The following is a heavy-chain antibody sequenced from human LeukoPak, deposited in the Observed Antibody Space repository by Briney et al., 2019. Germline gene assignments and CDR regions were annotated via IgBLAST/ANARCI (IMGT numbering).Heavy chain of an antibody. J-gene: IGHJ5*02. Sequence: SETLSLTCAVYGGSFSGYYWSWIRQPPGKGLEWIGEINHSGSTNYNPSLKSRVTISVDTSKNQFSLKLSSVTAADTAVYYCARGLRYFDWLCNWFDPWGQGTLVTVSS. CDR3: ARGLRYFDWLCNWFDP. CDR1: GGSFSGYY. D-gene: IGHD3-9*01. V-gene: IGHV4-34*01. CDR2: INHSGST.